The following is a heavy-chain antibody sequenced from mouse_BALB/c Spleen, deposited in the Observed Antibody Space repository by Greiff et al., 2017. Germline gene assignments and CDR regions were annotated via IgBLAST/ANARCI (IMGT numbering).Heavy chain of an antibody. Sequence: EVKLQESGPDLVKPSQSLSLTCTVTGYSITSGYSWHWIRQFPGNKLEWMGYIHYSGSTNYNPSLKSRISITRDTSKNQFFLQLNSVTTEDTATYYCARKASYYVSSYWFAYWGQGTLVTVSA. V-gene: IGHV3-1*02. CDR1: GYSITSGYS. CDR2: IHYSGST. CDR3: ARKASYYVSSYWFAY. D-gene: IGHD1-1*01. J-gene: IGHJ3*01.